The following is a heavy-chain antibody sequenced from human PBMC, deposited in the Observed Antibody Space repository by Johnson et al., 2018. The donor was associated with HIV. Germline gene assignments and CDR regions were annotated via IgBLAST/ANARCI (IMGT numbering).Heavy chain of an antibody. CDR3: AKDRGYYGSIGGDAFDI. J-gene: IGHJ3*02. D-gene: IGHD3-22*01. V-gene: IGHV3-30-3*01. CDR1: GFTFSSYA. CDR2: ISYDGSNK. Sequence: VQLVESGGGVVQPGRSLRLSCAASGFTFSSYAMHWVRQAPGKGLEWVAVISYDGSNKYYADSVKGRFTISRDNSKNTLYLQMNRLRAADTTVFYCAKDRGYYGSIGGDAFDIWGQGTMVTVSS.